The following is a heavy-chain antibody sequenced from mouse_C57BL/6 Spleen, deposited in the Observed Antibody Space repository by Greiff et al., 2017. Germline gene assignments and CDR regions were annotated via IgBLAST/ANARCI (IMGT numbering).Heavy chain of an antibody. V-gene: IGHV3-6*01. Sequence: EVKLVESGPGLVKPSQSLSLTCSVTGYSITSGYYWNWIRQFPGNKLEWMGYISYDGSNNYNPSLKNRISITRDTSKNQFFLKLNSVTTEDTATYDCASFPYYDYPFAYWGQGTLVTVSA. CDR1: GYSITSGYY. J-gene: IGHJ3*01. CDR3: ASFPYYDYPFAY. D-gene: IGHD2-4*01. CDR2: ISYDGSN.